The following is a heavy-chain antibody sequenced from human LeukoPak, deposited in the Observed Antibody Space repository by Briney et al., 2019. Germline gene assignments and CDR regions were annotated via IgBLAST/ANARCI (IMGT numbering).Heavy chain of an antibody. CDR3: ARGRGWTLKIDY. Sequence: GGSLRLSCAASGFTFSSYAMSWVRQAPGKGLECISGFSGSGGSTYYADSVKGRFTISRDNAKNSLYLQMNSLRAEDTAVYYCARGRGWTLKIDYWGQGTLVTVSS. D-gene: IGHD6-19*01. CDR2: FSGSGGST. V-gene: IGHV3-23*01. J-gene: IGHJ4*02. CDR1: GFTFSSYA.